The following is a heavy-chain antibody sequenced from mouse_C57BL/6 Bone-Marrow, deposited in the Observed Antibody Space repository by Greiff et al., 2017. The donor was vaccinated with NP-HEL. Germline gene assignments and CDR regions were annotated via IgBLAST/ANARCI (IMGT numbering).Heavy chain of an antibody. CDR3: ARRLLDYCGSPYFDY. V-gene: IGHV5-6*01. CDR2: ISSGGSYT. Sequence: EVQVVESGGDLVKPGGSLKLSCAASGFTFSSYGMSWVRQTPDKRLEWVATISSGGSYTYYPDSVKGRFTISRDNAKNTLYLQMSSLKSEDTAMYYCARRLLDYCGSPYFDYWGRGTTLTVSS. D-gene: IGHD1-1*01. J-gene: IGHJ2*01. CDR1: GFTFSSYG.